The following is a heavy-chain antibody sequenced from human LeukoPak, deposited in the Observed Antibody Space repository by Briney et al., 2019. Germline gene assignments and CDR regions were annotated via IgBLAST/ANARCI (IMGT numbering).Heavy chain of an antibody. D-gene: IGHD3-10*01. Sequence: GGSLRLSCAASGFTFSSYAMHWVRQAPGKGLEWVAVISYDGSNKYYADSVKGRFTISRDNSKNTLYLQMNNLRAEDTAVYYCAREQLWFGFHDAFDIWGQGTMVTVSS. CDR1: GFTFSSYA. CDR3: AREQLWFGFHDAFDI. CDR2: ISYDGSNK. J-gene: IGHJ3*02. V-gene: IGHV3-30*04.